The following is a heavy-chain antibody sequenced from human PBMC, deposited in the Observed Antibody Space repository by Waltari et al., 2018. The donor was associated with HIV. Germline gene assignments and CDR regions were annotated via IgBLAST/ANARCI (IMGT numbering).Heavy chain of an antibody. V-gene: IGHV4-59*08. D-gene: IGHD2-2*01. CDR3: ARLKFRGASCLDQ. Sequence: QVHLQESGPGLVKPSETLSLSCTVSGGSISNYFWSWIRQSPGKGLEYIGYISYSGTTYFDPSLRSRATISLDTSKSRLSLELTSMTAADTAIYYCARLKFRGASCLDQWGQGTLVSVSS. CDR2: ISYSGTT. CDR1: GGSISNYF. J-gene: IGHJ5*02.